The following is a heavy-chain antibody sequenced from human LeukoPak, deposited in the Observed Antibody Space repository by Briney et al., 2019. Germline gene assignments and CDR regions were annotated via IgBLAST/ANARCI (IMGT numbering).Heavy chain of an antibody. D-gene: IGHD6-13*01. V-gene: IGHV1-69*06. J-gene: IGHJ3*02. CDR1: GGTFSSYA. Sequence: SVKVSCKASGGTFSSYAISWVRQAPGQGLEWMGGIIPIFGTANYAQKFQGRVTITADKSTSTAYMEPSSLRSEDTAVYYCASDPGGSSSWFRPFFDIWGQGTMVTVSS. CDR2: IIPIFGTA. CDR3: ASDPGGSSSWFRPFFDI.